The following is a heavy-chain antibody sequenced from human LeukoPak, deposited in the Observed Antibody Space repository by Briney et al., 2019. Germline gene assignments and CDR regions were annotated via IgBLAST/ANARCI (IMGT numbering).Heavy chain of an antibody. J-gene: IGHJ4*02. CDR3: AKDRARITMVRGHTGLD. CDR1: GFTFSSYA. V-gene: IGHV3-23*01. D-gene: IGHD3-10*01. CDR2: ISGSGGST. Sequence: GGPLRLSCAASGFTFSSYAMSWVRQAPGKGLEWVSAISGSGGSTYYADSVKGRFTISRDNSKNTLYLQMNSLRAEDTAVYYCAKDRARITMVRGHTGLDWGQGTLVTVSS.